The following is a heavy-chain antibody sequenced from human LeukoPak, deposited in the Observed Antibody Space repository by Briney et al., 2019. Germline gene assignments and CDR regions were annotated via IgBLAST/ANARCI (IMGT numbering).Heavy chain of an antibody. D-gene: IGHD6-13*01. Sequence: GGSLRLSCAASGFTFSSYSMNWVRQTPGKGLEWVSSISSSSSYIYYADSVKGRFTISRDNAKNSLYLQMNSLRAEDTAVYYCARDGTGYSSSWYSLDYYYYMDVWGKGTTVTVSS. CDR3: ARDGTGYSSSWYSLDYYYYMDV. V-gene: IGHV3-21*01. CDR1: GFTFSSYS. J-gene: IGHJ6*03. CDR2: ISSSSSYI.